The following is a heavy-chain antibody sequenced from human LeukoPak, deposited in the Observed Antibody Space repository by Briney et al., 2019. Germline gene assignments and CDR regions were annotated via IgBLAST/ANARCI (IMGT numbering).Heavy chain of an antibody. V-gene: IGHV3-23*01. CDR1: GFTFSSYS. CDR3: AKAQYYYGSSHFDY. J-gene: IGHJ4*02. CDR2: ISGSASST. Sequence: GGSLRLSCAASGFTFSSYSMNWVRQAPGKGLEWVSIISGSASSTYYADSVKGRFTISRDNSKNTLYVQMNSLRAEDTAVYYCAKAQYYYGSSHFDYWGQGTLVTVSS. D-gene: IGHD3-22*01.